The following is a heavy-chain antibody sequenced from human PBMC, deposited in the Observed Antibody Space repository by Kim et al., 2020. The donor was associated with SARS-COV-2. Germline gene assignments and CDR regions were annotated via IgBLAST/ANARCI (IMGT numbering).Heavy chain of an antibody. V-gene: IGHV3-23*01. Sequence: TYYADSVKGRFTISRDNSKDTLHLQMSSLRAEDTAVYYCAGGQLIALSWGQGTLVTVSS. D-gene: IGHD2-21*01. J-gene: IGHJ4*02. CDR3: AGGQLIALS. CDR2: T.